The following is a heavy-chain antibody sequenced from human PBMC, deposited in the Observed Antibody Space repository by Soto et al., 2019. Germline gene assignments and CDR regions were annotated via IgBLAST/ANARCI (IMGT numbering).Heavy chain of an antibody. J-gene: IGHJ4*02. Sequence: QVQLQESGPGLVKPSQTLSLTCTVSGGSISSGGYYWSWIRQHPGKGLEWIGYIYYSGSTYYNPSLKSRVTISVDTSKYQFSLKLSYVTAADTAVYYCAGVYCSGGSCYEFDYWGQGTLVTVSS. CDR3: AGVYCSGGSCYEFDY. CDR1: GGSISSGGYY. V-gene: IGHV4-31*03. D-gene: IGHD2-15*01. CDR2: IYYSGST.